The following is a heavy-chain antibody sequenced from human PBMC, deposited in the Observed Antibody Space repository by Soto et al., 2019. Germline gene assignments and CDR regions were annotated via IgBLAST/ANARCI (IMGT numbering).Heavy chain of an antibody. Sequence: ASVKVSCKASGYTFTSYGISWVRQAPGQGLDWMGWISAYNGNTNYAQKLQGRVTMTTDTSTSTAYMELRSLRSDDTAVYYCARDSDVLRFLEWLYYYGMDVWGK. CDR1: GYTFTSYG. V-gene: IGHV1-18*01. CDR2: ISAYNGNT. J-gene: IGHJ6*04. D-gene: IGHD3-3*01. CDR3: ARDSDVLRFLEWLYYYGMDV.